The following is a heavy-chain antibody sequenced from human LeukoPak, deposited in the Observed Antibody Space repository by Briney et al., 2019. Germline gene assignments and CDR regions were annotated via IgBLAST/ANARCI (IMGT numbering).Heavy chain of an antibody. V-gene: IGHV3-15*01. Sequence: GGSLRLSCAASGFTFSNAWMSWVRQAPGKGLEWVGRIKSKTDGGTTDYAAPVKGRFTISRDDSKNTLYLQMNSLKTEDTAVYYCTTDRIILGDMVYWGQGTLVTVSS. D-gene: IGHD3-16*01. CDR3: TTDRIILGDMVY. CDR2: IKSKTDGGTT. CDR1: GFTFSNAW. J-gene: IGHJ4*02.